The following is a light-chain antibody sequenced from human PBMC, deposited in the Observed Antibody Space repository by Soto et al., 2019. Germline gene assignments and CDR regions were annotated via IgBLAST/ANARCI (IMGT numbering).Light chain of an antibody. J-gene: IGKJ1*01. CDR3: QQYVRSPWT. CDR2: GAS. CDR1: QSVSSSY. V-gene: IGKV3-20*01. Sequence: EIVLTQSPGTLSLSPGERATLSFRASQSVSSSYLAWYQQKGGQAPRLLIYGASSRATGIPDRFSGSGSGTDFTLTISRLEPEDFAVYYCQQYVRSPWTFGQGTKVEI.